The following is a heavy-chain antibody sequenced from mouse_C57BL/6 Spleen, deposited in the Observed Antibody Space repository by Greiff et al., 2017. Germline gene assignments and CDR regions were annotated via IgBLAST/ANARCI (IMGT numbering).Heavy chain of an antibody. CDR1: GYAFSSSW. J-gene: IGHJ2*01. V-gene: IGHV1-82*01. CDR3: ARLGEGLDY. CDR2: IYPGDGDT. D-gene: IGHD3-3*01. Sequence: QVQLKESGPELVKPGASVKISCKASGYAFSSSWMNWVKQRPGKGLEWIGRIYPGDGDTNYNGKFKGKATLTADKSSSTAYMQLSSLTSEDSAVYFCARLGEGLDYWGQGTTLTVSS.